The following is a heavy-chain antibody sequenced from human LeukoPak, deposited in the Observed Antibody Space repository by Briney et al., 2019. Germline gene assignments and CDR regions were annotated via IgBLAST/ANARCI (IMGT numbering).Heavy chain of an antibody. CDR2: MNPNSGNT. CDR3: ARGRYCSSTSCYREPNWFDP. J-gene: IGHJ5*02. V-gene: IGHV1-8*01. CDR1: GYTFTSYD. Sequence: ASVKVSCKASGYTFTSYDINWVRQATGQGLEWMGWMNPNSGNTGYAQKFQGRVTMTRNTSISTAYMELSSLRSEDTAVYYCARGRYCSSTSCYREPNWFDPWAREPWSPSPQ. D-gene: IGHD2-2*01.